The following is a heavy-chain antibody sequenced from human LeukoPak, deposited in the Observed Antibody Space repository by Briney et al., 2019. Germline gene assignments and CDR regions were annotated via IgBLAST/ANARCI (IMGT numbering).Heavy chain of an antibody. J-gene: IGHJ3*02. CDR3: AAPPLLYSGSGHDAFDI. D-gene: IGHD1-26*01. CDR2: IVVGSGNT. CDR1: GFTFTSSA. Sequence: SVKVSCKASGFTFTSSAAQWVRQARGQRLEWIGWIVVGSGNTNYAQKFQERVTITRDMSTSTAYMELSSLRSEDTAVYYCAAPPLLYSGSGHDAFDIWGQGTMVTVSS. V-gene: IGHV1-58*01.